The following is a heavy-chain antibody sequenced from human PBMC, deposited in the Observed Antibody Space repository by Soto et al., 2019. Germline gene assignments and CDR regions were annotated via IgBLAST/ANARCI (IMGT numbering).Heavy chain of an antibody. V-gene: IGHV1-69*13. Sequence: SVKVSCKASGGTFSSYAISWVRQAPGQGLEWMGGIIPIFGTANYAQKFQGRVTITADESTSTAYMELSSLSSEDTAVYYCARDKHDILTGYLKNFDYWGQGTLVTVSA. D-gene: IGHD3-9*01. CDR2: IIPIFGTA. J-gene: IGHJ4*02. CDR3: ARDKHDILTGYLKNFDY. CDR1: GGTFSSYA.